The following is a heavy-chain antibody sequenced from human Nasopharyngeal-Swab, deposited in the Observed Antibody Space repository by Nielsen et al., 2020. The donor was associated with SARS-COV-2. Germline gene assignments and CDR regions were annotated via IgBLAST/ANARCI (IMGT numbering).Heavy chain of an antibody. CDR2: VSDNGNT. D-gene: IGHD3-10*01. J-gene: IGHJ4*02. CDR3: ARGHHYYGSGFQDY. CDR1: GGPFSDYY. Sequence: SETLSLTCAVYGGPFSDYYWTWIRQFPGKGLEWIGEVSDNGNTNYNPSLKSRVTMSLDTSKRQFSLRLKSVIAADTAVYYCARGHHYYGSGFQDYWGQGTLVTVSS. V-gene: IGHV4-34*01.